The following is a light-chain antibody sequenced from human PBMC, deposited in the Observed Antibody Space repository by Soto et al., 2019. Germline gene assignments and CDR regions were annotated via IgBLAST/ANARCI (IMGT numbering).Light chain of an antibody. J-gene: IGKJ4*01. CDR2: GAS. CDR1: QGLSSNY. CDR3: QQYGNSPPT. V-gene: IGKV3-20*01. Sequence: EIVLTQSPGTLSLSPGERATLSCRASQGLSSNYLAWYQQRPGQAPRLLISGASSRATGIPERFSGSGSATDFTLTISRLEPEDFAVYHCQQYGNSPPTFGGGTKVEI.